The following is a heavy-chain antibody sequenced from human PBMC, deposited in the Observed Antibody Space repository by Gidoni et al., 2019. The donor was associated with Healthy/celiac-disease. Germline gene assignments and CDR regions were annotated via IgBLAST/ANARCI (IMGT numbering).Heavy chain of an antibody. CDR3: ARGSGKTTVTPNFDY. CDR2: INPSGGST. J-gene: IGHJ4*02. Sequence: QVQLVQSGAEVKKPGASVKVSCKASGYTFTSYYMHWVRQAPGQALEWMGLINPSGGSTSYAQKLQGRVTMTRDTSTSTVYMELSSLRSEDTAVYYCARGSGKTTVTPNFDYWGQGTLVTVSS. D-gene: IGHD4-17*01. CDR1: GYTFTSYY. V-gene: IGHV1-46*01.